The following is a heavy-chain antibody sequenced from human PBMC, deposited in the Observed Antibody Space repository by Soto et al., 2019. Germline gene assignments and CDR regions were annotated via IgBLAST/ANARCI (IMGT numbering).Heavy chain of an antibody. J-gene: IGHJ3*02. Sequence: SVKVSGNASGGTCSSYSISGVRQAPGQGLEWMGGIIPIFGTANYAQKFQGRVTITADKSTSTAYMELISLRSEDTAVYYLARGAVAGTSGAFDIWGQGTRVT. CDR1: GGTCSSYS. D-gene: IGHD6-19*01. CDR2: IIPIFGTA. V-gene: IGHV1-69*06. CDR3: ARGAVAGTSGAFDI.